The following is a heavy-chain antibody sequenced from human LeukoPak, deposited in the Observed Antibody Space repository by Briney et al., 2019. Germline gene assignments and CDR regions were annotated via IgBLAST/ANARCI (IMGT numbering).Heavy chain of an antibody. J-gene: IGHJ3*02. D-gene: IGHD6-19*01. CDR1: GGSITNTNY. V-gene: IGHV4-4*02. CDR3: ARGISPGSGWFFDI. CDR2: VNLQGST. Sequence: SGTLSLTCGVSGGSITNTNYWTWVRQPPGKGLEWIGEVNLQGSTNYNPSLKSRVTISIDKSKNQFSLKLSSVTAADTAVYYCARGISPGSGWFFDIWGQGTMVTVSS.